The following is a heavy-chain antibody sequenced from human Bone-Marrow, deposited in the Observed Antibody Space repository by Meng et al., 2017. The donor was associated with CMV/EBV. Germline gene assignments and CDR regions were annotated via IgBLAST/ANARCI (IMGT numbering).Heavy chain of an antibody. D-gene: IGHD1-26*01. CDR2: HSTGSA. Sequence: SETLSLTCSVSGGSISGYQWAWVRQAPGKGLEWIGHSTGSATYNPSLKSRVTISVDASKKQFSLNLNFVTAADTALYFCARDNMGSLDYWGQGALVTGSS. CDR1: GGSISGYQ. CDR3: ARDNMGSLDY. J-gene: IGHJ4*02. V-gene: IGHV4-59*01.